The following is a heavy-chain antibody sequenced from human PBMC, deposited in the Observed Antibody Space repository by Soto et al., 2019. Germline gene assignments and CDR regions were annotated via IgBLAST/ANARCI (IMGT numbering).Heavy chain of an antibody. CDR1: GGTFSSYA. Sequence: SVKVSCKASGGTFSSYAISWVRQAPGQGLEWMGGIIPIFGTANYAQKFQGRVTITADESTSTAYMELSSLRSEDTAVYYCARVVIFGVVEYYFDYWGQGTLVTVSS. CDR3: ARVVIFGVVEYYFDY. D-gene: IGHD3-3*01. J-gene: IGHJ4*02. CDR2: IIPIFGTA. V-gene: IGHV1-69*13.